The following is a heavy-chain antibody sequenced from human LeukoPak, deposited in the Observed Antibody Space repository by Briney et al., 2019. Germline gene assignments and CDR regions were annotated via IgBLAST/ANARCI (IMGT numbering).Heavy chain of an antibody. J-gene: IGHJ5*02. CDR3: ARVTHTELSTWFDP. CDR1: GGTFNNYA. D-gene: IGHD5-18*01. Sequence: SVTVSCKASGGTFNNYAINWVRQAPGQGLEWMGGIIPIFGSSNYAQKFQGRVTITADESTTTAYMELSSLRSEDTAVYYCARVTHTELSTWFDPWGQGTLVTVSS. CDR2: IIPIFGSS. V-gene: IGHV1-69*13.